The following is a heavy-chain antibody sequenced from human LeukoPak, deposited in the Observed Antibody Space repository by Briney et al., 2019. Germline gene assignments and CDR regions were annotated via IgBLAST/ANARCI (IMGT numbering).Heavy chain of an antibody. CDR3: AISPADGGKAYFDY. Sequence: ASVTVSCMASGYTFTSYYMHWVRQAPGQGLEWMGVINPSGGSTSYAQKFQGRVTMTRDRSTSTVYMELSSLRSEDTAVYYWAISPADGGKAYFDYWGQGTLVTVSS. V-gene: IGHV1-46*01. J-gene: IGHJ4*02. D-gene: IGHD4-23*01. CDR1: GYTFTSYY. CDR2: INPSGGST.